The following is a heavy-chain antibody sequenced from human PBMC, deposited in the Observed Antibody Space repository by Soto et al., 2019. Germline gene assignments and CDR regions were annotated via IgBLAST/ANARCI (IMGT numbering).Heavy chain of an antibody. CDR3: AKGPSWFSAS. Sequence: PGGSLRLSCAASGFTFRSYDMSWVRQAPGKGLEWVSSISGSVGTTYYADSVKGQFTISRDNSKNTLYLQMNSLRAEDTAVYYCAKGPSWFSASWGQGTLVTVSS. V-gene: IGHV3-23*01. D-gene: IGHD6-13*01. CDR2: ISGSVGTT. CDR1: GFTFRSYD. J-gene: IGHJ5*02.